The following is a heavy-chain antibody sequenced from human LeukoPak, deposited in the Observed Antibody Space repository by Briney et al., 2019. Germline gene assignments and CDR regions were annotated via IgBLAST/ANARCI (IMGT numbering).Heavy chain of an antibody. CDR1: GYTFTSYG. Sequence: ASVKVSCKASGYTFTSYGISRVRQAPGQGLEWMGWISAYNGNTNYAQKLQGRVTMTTDTSTSTAYMELRRLRSDDTAVYYCARDLRYSSSWYRVFDYWGQGTLVTVSS. CDR2: ISAYNGNT. V-gene: IGHV1-18*01. J-gene: IGHJ4*02. D-gene: IGHD6-13*01. CDR3: ARDLRYSSSWYRVFDY.